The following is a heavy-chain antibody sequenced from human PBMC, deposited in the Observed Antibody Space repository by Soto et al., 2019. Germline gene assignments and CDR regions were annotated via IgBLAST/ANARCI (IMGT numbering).Heavy chain of an antibody. CDR3: ARPRSGLEGDAFDI. CDR2: INPNSGGT. Sequence: ASVKVSCKASGYTFTGYYMHWVRQAPGQGLEWMGWINPNSGGTNYAQKFQGWVTMTRDTSISTAYMELSRLRSDDTAVYYCARPRSGLEGDAFDIWGQGTMVTVSS. J-gene: IGHJ3*02. D-gene: IGHD1-1*01. CDR1: GYTFTGYY. V-gene: IGHV1-2*04.